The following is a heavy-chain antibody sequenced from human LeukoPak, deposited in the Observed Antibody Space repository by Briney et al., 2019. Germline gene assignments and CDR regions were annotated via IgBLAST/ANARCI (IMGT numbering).Heavy chain of an antibody. CDR1: GYSFTGYY. V-gene: IGHV1-2*02. CDR2: INPNSGGT. J-gene: IGHJ4*02. CDR3: ARAGRYYGSGSYTVYY. Sequence: ASVKVSCKDSGYSFTGYYMQWVRPAPGQGLEWMGWINPNSGGTNYAQKFQGRVTMTRDTSISTAYIELSRLRSDDTAVYYCARAGRYYGSGSYTVYYWGQGTLVTVSS. D-gene: IGHD3-10*01.